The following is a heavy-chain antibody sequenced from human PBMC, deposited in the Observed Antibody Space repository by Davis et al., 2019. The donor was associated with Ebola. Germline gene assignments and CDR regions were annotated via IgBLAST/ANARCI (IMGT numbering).Heavy chain of an antibody. CDR1: GFTFSNYA. J-gene: IGHJ4*02. Sequence: GESLKISCAASGFTFSNYAMSWVRQAPGKGLEWVAVIWYDGSKKYYSDSVKGRFTISRDNSDNMLYLQMNSLRAEDTAVYYCAMPDCSGADCFSVYIKSWGQGTLVTVSS. V-gene: IGHV3-33*08. CDR2: IWYDGSKK. D-gene: IGHD2-21*02. CDR3: AMPDCSGADCFSVYIKS.